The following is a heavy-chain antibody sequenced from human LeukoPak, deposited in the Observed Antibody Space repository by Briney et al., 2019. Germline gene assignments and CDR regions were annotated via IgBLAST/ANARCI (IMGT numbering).Heavy chain of an antibody. CDR1: GFTFSTYG. J-gene: IGHJ1*01. D-gene: IGHD3-22*01. CDR3: ARGGHYYDSRSAEYFQH. CDR2: VLSDGNNK. Sequence: GGSLRLSCAASGFTFSTYGMHWVRLAPGKGLEWVAVVLSDGNNKYYADSVKGRFTISRDNSKNTLYLQMNSLRAEDTAVYYCARGGHYYDSRSAEYFQHWGQGTLVTVSS. V-gene: IGHV3-33*01.